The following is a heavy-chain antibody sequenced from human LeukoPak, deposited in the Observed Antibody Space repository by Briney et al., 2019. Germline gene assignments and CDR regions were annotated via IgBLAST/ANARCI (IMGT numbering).Heavy chain of an antibody. V-gene: IGHV4-39*01. CDR2: IYYSGST. D-gene: IGHD3-22*01. CDR1: GGSISSSSYY. CDR3: ARMYYYDSSGPTALDY. J-gene: IGHJ4*02. Sequence: SETLCLTCTVSGGSISSSSYYWGWIRQPPGKGLEWIGSIYYSGSTYYNPSLKSRVTISVDTSKNQFSLKLSSVTAADTAVYYCARMYYYDSSGPTALDYWGQGTLVTVSS.